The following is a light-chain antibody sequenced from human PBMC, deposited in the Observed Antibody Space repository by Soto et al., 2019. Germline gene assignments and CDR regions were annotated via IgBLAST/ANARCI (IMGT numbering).Light chain of an antibody. CDR1: QSVRNNY. CDR2: AAS. V-gene: IGKV3-20*01. CDR3: QQYGNLLWT. J-gene: IGKJ1*01. Sequence: EIVLTQSPGTLPLSPGERATLSCRASQSVRNNYLAWYQQRPGQAPRLLIYAASSRATGIPDRFSGSGSGTDFTLTISRLESEDFAVYYCQQYGNLLWTFGQGTKVDIK.